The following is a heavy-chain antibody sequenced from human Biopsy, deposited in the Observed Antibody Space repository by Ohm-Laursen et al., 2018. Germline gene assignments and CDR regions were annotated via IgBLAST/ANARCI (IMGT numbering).Heavy chain of an antibody. CDR3: AKRLSGYKLPNKLAFDF. Sequence: SLRLSCAASGFTFSSYAMSWVRQAPGKGLEWVSSINFNGAPTYYADSVRGRFTISRDSSKNTVFLEMNSLSADDTALYYCAKRLSGYKLPNKLAFDFWGQGTMVTVSS. CDR1: GFTFSSYA. V-gene: IGHV3-23*01. CDR2: INFNGAPT. J-gene: IGHJ3*01. D-gene: IGHD5-24*01.